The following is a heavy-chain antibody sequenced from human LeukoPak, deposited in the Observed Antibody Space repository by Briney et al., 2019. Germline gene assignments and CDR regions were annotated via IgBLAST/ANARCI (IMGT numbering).Heavy chain of an antibody. Sequence: PGGSLRLSCAASGFTFGTYAMSWVRQAPGKGLEWVSSISGSGDLTYYAGSVKGRFTISRDNSKNTLYLQMNSLRAEDTAIYYCAKELYCSSTSCAQFDPWGQGTLVTVSS. V-gene: IGHV3-23*01. D-gene: IGHD2-2*01. CDR2: ISGSGDLT. CDR1: GFTFGTYA. CDR3: AKELYCSSTSCAQFDP. J-gene: IGHJ5*02.